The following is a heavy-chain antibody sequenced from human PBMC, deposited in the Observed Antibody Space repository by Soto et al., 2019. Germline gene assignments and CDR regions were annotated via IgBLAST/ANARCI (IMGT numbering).Heavy chain of an antibody. Sequence: QVQLQQWGAGLLKPSETLSLTCAVYGGSFSGYDWTWIRQPPGTGLEWNGEINHSGSTNYNPSLKSRITILVDTSKKQLSLKLTSVTAADTAVYYCARDKITGLFDYWGKRTLVPLSS. V-gene: IGHV4-34*01. CDR3: ARDKITGLFDY. J-gene: IGHJ4*02. CDR1: GGSFSGYD. D-gene: IGHD2-8*02. CDR2: INHSGST.